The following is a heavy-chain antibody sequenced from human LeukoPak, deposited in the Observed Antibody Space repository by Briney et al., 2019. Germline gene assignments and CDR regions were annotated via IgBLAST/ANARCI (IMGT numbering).Heavy chain of an antibody. V-gene: IGHV3-23*01. J-gene: IGHJ4*02. CDR1: GFTFSIYA. Sequence: GGSLRLSCAASGFTFSIYAMSWVRQAPGKGLEWVSAISGSGGFTYYAESVKGRFTISRDNSKSTLYLQMSSLRAEDTAVYYCAKHTLVDYWGQGTLVTVSS. CDR2: ISGSGGFT. CDR3: AKHTLVDY.